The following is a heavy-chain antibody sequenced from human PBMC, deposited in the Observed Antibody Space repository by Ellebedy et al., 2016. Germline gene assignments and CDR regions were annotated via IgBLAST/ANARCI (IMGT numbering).Heavy chain of an antibody. V-gene: IGHV1-18*01. CDR2: ISAYNGNT. J-gene: IGHJ4*02. D-gene: IGHD3-22*01. CDR3: AREGSSGYERHFDY. CDR1: VYTFTSYG. Sequence: ASVKVSCXPSVYTFTSYGISWVRQAPGQGLEWMGWISAYNGNTNYAQKLQGRVTMTTDTSTSTAYMELRSLRSDDTAVYYCAREGSSGYERHFDYWGQGTLVTVSS.